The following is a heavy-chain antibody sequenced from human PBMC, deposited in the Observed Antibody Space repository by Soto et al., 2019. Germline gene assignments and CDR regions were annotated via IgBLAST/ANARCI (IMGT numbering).Heavy chain of an antibody. V-gene: IGHV4-4*02. J-gene: IGHJ5*02. CDR3: ARVRGRYSSGWSRFDP. D-gene: IGHD6-19*01. Sequence: SETLSLTCGVSGGTIRSPDWWTWVRQPPGKGLEWIGEIFQSGSTNYTPSLESRVTISVDKSKNQFSLTLTSVTAADTAVYFCARVRGRYSSGWSRFDPWGQGILVTVSS. CDR1: GGTIRSPDW. CDR2: IFQSGST.